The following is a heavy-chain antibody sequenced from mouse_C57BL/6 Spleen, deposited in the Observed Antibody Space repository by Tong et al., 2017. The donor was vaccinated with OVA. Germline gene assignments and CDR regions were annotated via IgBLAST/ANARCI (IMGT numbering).Heavy chain of an antibody. Sequence: EVQLQESGPGMVKPSQSLSLTCTVTGYSITSGYDWHWIRHFPGNKLEWMGYISYSGSTNYNPSLKSRISITHGTSKNHVFLKLNSVTTEDTATYYCARDRDYYGSRYYFDYWGQGTTLTVSS. V-gene: IGHV3-1*01. J-gene: IGHJ2*01. CDR1: GYSITSGYD. CDR2: ISYSGST. D-gene: IGHD1-1*01. CDR3: ARDRDYYGSRYYFDY.